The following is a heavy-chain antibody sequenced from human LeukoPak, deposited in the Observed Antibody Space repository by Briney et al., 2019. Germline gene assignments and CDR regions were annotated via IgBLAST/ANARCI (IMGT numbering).Heavy chain of an antibody. J-gene: IGHJ4*02. CDR3: ARDTTDFWSGGY. CDR2: ISPNSGGT. Sequence: ASVKVSCKASGYTFTGYYMHWVRQAPGQGPEWMGWISPNSGGTNYAQKFQGRVTMTRDTSISTAYMELSRLRSDDTAVYYCARDTTDFWSGGYWGQGTLVTVSS. CDR1: GYTFTGYY. V-gene: IGHV1-2*02. D-gene: IGHD3-3*01.